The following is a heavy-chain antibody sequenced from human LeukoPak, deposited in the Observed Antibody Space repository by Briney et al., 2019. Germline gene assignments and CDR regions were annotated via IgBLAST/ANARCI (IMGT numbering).Heavy chain of an antibody. CDR3: ASVRRSNRGGY. Sequence: PGGSLRLSCAASGFTFRRYEMNWVRQAPGKGLEWGSYISSSGTTIYYADSVKGRFTISRDNAKNSLYLQMNSLRAEDTAVYYCASVRRSNRGGYWGQGALVTVSS. CDR1: GFTFRRYE. CDR2: ISSSGTTI. D-gene: IGHD2/OR15-2a*01. J-gene: IGHJ4*02. V-gene: IGHV3-48*03.